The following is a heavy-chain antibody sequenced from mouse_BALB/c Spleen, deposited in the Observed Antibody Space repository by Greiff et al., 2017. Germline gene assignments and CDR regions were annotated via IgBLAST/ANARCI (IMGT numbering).Heavy chain of an antibody. V-gene: IGHV3-2*02. Sequence: EVQLVESGPGLVKPSQSLSLTCTVTGYSITSDYAWNWIRQFPGNKLEWMGYISYSGSTSYNPSLKSRISITRDTSKNQFFLQLNSVTTEDTATYYCASPYGSSPYWYFDVWGAGTTVTVSS. J-gene: IGHJ1*01. CDR3: ASPYGSSPYWYFDV. CDR2: ISYSGST. D-gene: IGHD1-1*01. CDR1: GYSITSDYA.